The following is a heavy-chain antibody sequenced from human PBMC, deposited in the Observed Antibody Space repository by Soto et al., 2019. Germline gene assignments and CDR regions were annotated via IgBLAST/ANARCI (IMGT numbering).Heavy chain of an antibody. CDR1: GLTVSDNH. D-gene: IGHD3-10*01. Sequence: GGSLRLSCAASGLTVSDNHISWVRQAPGRGLDWVSVLLGGDSPYYADSLKGRFIISRDDSKNTVYLQMNSLRAEDTAVYYCVKYNGSRGVFDYWGQGTLVTVSS. CDR2: LLGGDSP. CDR3: VKYNGSRGVFDY. J-gene: IGHJ4*02. V-gene: IGHV3-66*01.